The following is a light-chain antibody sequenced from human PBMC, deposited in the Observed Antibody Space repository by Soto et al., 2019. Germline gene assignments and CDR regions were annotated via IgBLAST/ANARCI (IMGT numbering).Light chain of an antibody. CDR1: SSDVGAYKF. V-gene: IGLV2-14*01. Sequence: QSALTQPASVSGSPGQSITIFCTGTSSDVGAYKFVSWYRHHPGRSPQVMIYEVTNLPSGVSSRFSGSKSGNTASLTISGLQPEDECDYYCSSYSSTSTPWVFGGGTKLTVL. CDR3: SSYSSTSTPWV. CDR2: EVT. J-gene: IGLJ3*02.